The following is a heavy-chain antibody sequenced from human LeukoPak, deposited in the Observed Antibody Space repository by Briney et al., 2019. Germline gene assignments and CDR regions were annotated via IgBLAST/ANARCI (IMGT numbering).Heavy chain of an antibody. V-gene: IGHV3-7*01. D-gene: IGHD2/OR15-2a*01. CDR1: GFTFSSYA. CDR3: ARVNSRVFDY. J-gene: IGHJ4*02. CDR2: IKQDGSEK. Sequence: PGGSLRLSCAASGFTFSSYAMSWVRQAPGKGLEWVANIKQDGSEKYYVDSVKGRLTISRDNAKNSLYLQMNSLRAEDTAVYYCARVNSRVFDYWGQGTLVTVSS.